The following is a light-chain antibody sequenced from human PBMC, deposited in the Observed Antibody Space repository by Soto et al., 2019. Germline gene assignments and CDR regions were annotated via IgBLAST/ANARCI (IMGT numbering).Light chain of an antibody. CDR2: KAS. CDR3: QQYNSFIWT. Sequence: DIQMTQSASTLSASLGDRVTIICGASQTISSWLAWYQQKGGQAPKLLISKASILDSGVPSRFSGSGYGTEFNLTISSLQTEDFATYYCQQYNSFIWTFGQGTKVDIK. J-gene: IGKJ1*01. CDR1: QTISSW. V-gene: IGKV1-5*03.